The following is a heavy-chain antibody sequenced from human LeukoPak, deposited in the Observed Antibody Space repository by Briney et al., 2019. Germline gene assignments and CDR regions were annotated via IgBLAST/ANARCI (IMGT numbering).Heavy chain of an antibody. Sequence: SETLSLTCTVSGGSISSGYYWGWIRQPPGKGLEWIGSIYHSGSTYYNPSLKSRVTISVDTSKNQFSLKLSSVTAADTAVYYCARAVRGVITAPGGYFDYWGQGTLVTVSS. J-gene: IGHJ4*02. D-gene: IGHD3-10*01. CDR1: GGSISSGYY. CDR2: IYHSGST. V-gene: IGHV4-38-2*02. CDR3: ARAVRGVITAPGGYFDY.